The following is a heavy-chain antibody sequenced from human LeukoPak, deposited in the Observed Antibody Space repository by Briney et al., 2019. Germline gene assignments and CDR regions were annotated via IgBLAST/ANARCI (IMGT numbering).Heavy chain of an antibody. J-gene: IGHJ3*02. CDR2: IKQDGSEK. V-gene: IGHV3-7*01. D-gene: IGHD1-26*01. Sequence: PGGSLRLSCAASGFTFSSYWMSWVRQAPGKGLEWVANIKQDGSEKYYVDSVKGRFTISRDNAKNSLYLQMNSLRAEDTAVYYCARESRELPDAFDIWGQGTMVTVSS. CDR1: GFTFSSYW. CDR3: ARESRELPDAFDI.